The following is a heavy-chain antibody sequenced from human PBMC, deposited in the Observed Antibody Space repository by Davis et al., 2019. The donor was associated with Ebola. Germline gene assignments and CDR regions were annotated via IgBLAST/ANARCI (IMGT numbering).Heavy chain of an antibody. V-gene: IGHV1-46*01. CDR2: INPSDGRT. CDR1: GYTFTNSY. D-gene: IGHD6-13*01. CDR3: ARDATGGVAAIATNYFDY. J-gene: IGHJ4*02. Sequence: AASVKVSCKASGYTFTNSYMHWVRQAPRQGLEWMGIINPSDGRTSYAQKFQGRVTMTRDTSTTSVYMELSSLRSEDTAVYYCARDATGGVAAIATNYFDYWGQGALVTVSS.